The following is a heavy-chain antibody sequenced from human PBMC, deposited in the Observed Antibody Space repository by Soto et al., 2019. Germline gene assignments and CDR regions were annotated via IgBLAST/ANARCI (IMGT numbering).Heavy chain of an antibody. CDR3: ARDHLEYCSSTSCYEDWFDP. CDR1: GYTFTSYG. J-gene: IGHJ5*02. CDR2: ISAYNGNT. V-gene: IGHV1-18*01. Sequence: ASVKVSCKASGYTFTSYGIGWVRQAPGQGLEWMGWISAYNGNTNYAQKLQGRVTMTTDTSTSTAYMELRSLRSDDTAVYYCARDHLEYCSSTSCYEDWFDPWGQGTLVTVSS. D-gene: IGHD2-2*01.